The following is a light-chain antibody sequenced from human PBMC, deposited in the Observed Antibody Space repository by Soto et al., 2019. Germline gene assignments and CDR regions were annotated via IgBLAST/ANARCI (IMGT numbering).Light chain of an antibody. J-gene: IGKJ2*02. Sequence: AIQVTQSPSTLSVSVGDRVTLTCRATQGDSRDLAWYQQKPGKAPDLLIYAASAWETEVPSRFSGGESGTEFTLTISSVQSEDFATYYCLQDNDYQCTFGQGTRLEIK. CDR2: AAS. CDR3: LQDNDYQCT. V-gene: IGKV1-6*02. CDR1: QGDSRD.